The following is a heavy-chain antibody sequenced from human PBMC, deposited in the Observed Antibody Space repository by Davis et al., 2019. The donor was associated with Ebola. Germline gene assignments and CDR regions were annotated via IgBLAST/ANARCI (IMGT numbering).Heavy chain of an antibody. CDR1: GYTFTSYY. CDR2: INPSGGST. V-gene: IGHV1-46*01. CDR3: ARISAQLVDY. D-gene: IGHD2-2*01. J-gene: IGHJ4*02. Sequence: ASVKVSCKASGYTFTSYYMHWVRQAPGQGLEWMGIINPSGGSTSYAQKFQGRVTISRDTSASTAYMELSSLRSEDTAVYYCARISAQLVDYWGQGTLVTVSS.